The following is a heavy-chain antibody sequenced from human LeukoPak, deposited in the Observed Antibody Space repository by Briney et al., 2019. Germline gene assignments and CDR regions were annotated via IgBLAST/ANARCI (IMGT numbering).Heavy chain of an antibody. Sequence: GGSLSLSCAASGFTFRGYWLRWVGQAQGKGLEGVANIKEDGSEKQYVDSVKGRFTISRDNAKNSLYLQMNSLRAEDTAVYYCAKDWRWDFPDYWGQGTLVTVSS. CDR2: IKEDGSEK. D-gene: IGHD1-26*01. CDR3: AKDWRWDFPDY. V-gene: IGHV3-7*01. CDR1: GFTFRGYW. J-gene: IGHJ4*02.